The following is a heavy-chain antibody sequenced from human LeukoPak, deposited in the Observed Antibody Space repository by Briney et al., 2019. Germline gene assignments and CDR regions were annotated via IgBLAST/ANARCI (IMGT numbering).Heavy chain of an antibody. CDR3: ASLRYFDWLPLPLDAFDI. Sequence: PSETLSLTYTVSGGSISSSSYYWGWIRQPPGKGLEWIGSIYYSGSTYYNPSLKSRVTISVDKSKNQFSLKLSSVTAADTAVYYCASLRYFDWLPLPLDAFDIWGQGTMVTVSS. V-gene: IGHV4-39*07. CDR2: IYYSGST. D-gene: IGHD3-9*01. J-gene: IGHJ3*02. CDR1: GGSISSSSYY.